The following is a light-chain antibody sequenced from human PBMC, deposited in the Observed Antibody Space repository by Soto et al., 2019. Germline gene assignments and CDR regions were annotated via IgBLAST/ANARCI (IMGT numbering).Light chain of an antibody. CDR2: AVS. CDR3: TSYTSSGTYV. V-gene: IGLV2-14*01. CDR1: SSDVGGYNY. J-gene: IGLJ1*01. Sequence: QSVLTQPASVSGSPGQSITISSTGTSSDVGGYNYVSWYQQHPGKAPKLMISAVSDRPSWVSNRFSGSKSGNTASLTISGLQPEDEADYYCTSYTSSGTYVFGTGTKLTVL.